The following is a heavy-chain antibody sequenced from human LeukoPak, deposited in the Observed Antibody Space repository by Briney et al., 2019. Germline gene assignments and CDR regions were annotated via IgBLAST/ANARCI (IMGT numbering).Heavy chain of an antibody. D-gene: IGHD3-22*01. V-gene: IGHV1-69*13. CDR2: IIPIFGTA. Sequence: SVKVSCKASGGTFSSYATSWVRQAPGQGLEWMGGIIPIFGTANYAQKFQGRVTITADESTSTAYMELSSLRSEDTAVYYCARVSYYDSSGYLDYWGQGTLVTVSS. CDR3: ARVSYYDSSGYLDY. J-gene: IGHJ4*02. CDR1: GGTFSSYA.